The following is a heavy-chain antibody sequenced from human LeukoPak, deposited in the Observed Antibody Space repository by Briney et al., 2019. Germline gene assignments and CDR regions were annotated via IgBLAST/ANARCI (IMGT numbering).Heavy chain of an antibody. V-gene: IGHV3-53*01. CDR3: ARVMRYYYYMDV. J-gene: IGHJ6*03. Sequence: GGSLRLSCAASGFTVSSNYMSCVRQAPGKGLGWVSVIYSGGSTYYADSVKGRFTISRDNSKNTLYLQMNSLRAEDTAVYYCARVMRYYYYMDVWGKGTTVTVSS. CDR2: IYSGGST. CDR1: GFTVSSNY. D-gene: IGHD2-21*01.